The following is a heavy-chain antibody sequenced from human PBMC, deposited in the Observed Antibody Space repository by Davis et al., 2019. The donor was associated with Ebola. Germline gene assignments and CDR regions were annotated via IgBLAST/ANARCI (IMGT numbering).Heavy chain of an antibody. D-gene: IGHD4-23*01. V-gene: IGHV3-23*01. J-gene: IGHJ1*01. CDR3: AKTLFGGAEY. Sequence: GESLKLSCVASGFTFSTYAMSWVRQAPGTGLEWVSGISGDATITSYADSVKGRFTISRDNSKNMLYLQMNNLRADDTAIYHCAKTLFGGAEYWGQGALVTVSS. CDR1: GFTFSTYA. CDR2: ISGDATIT.